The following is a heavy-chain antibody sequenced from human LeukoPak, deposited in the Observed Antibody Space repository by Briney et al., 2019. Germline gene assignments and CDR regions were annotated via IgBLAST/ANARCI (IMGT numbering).Heavy chain of an antibody. D-gene: IGHD3-22*01. V-gene: IGHV1-8*01. J-gene: IGHJ5*02. CDR3: ARMNYYDSIVGNWFDP. CDR2: MSPNSGNT. CDR1: GYTFTSYD. Sequence: GASVKVSCKASGYTFTSYDINWVRQATGQGLEWMGWMSPNSGNTGYAQKFQGRVTMTRNTSISTAYMELSSLRSEDTAVYYCARMNYYDSIVGNWFDPWGQGTLVTVSS.